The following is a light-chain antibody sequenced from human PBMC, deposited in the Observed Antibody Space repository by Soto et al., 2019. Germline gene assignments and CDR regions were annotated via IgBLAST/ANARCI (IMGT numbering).Light chain of an antibody. V-gene: IGLV2-14*01. CDR3: SSYTGSSTYVL. J-gene: IGLJ2*01. Sequence: QSVLTQPASVSGSPGQSITISCTGTSSDIGGYNYVSWYQQYPGKAPKLMIYNVSNRPSGVSNRFSGSKSGNTASLTISGLQAEDEADYYCSSYTGSSTYVLFGGGTKVTVL. CDR2: NVS. CDR1: SSDIGGYNY.